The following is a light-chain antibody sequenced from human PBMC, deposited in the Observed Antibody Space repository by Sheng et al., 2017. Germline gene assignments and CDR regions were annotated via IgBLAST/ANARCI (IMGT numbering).Light chain of an antibody. J-gene: IGLJ2*01. V-gene: IGLV2-11*01. CDR3: CSYVGTDTLV. CDR2: EVN. Sequence: QSALTQPRSVSGSPGQSVAISCTGTSSDVGGYNYVSWYQQHPGKAPKFLIYEVNKRPSEVPDRFSGSKSGNTASLTISGLQTEDEADYYCCSYVGTDTLVFGGGTKLTVL. CDR1: SSDVGGYNY.